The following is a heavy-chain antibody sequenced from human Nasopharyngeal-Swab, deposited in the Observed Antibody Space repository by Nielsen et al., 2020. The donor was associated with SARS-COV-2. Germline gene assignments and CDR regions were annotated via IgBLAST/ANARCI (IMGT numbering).Heavy chain of an antibody. CDR1: GFTFGDYA. V-gene: IGHV3-49*04. CDR2: IRSKAYGGTT. CDR3: TSITMVRGLFDY. D-gene: IGHD3-10*01. J-gene: IGHJ4*02. Sequence: GRSLRLSCTASGFTFGDYAMSWVRQAPGKGLEWVGFIRSKAYGGTTEYAASVKGRFTISRDDSKSIAYLQMNSLKTEDTAVYYCTSITMVRGLFDYWGQGTLVTVSS.